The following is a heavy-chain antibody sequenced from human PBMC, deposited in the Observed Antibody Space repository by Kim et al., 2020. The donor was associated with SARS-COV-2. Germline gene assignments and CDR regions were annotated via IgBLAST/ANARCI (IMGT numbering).Heavy chain of an antibody. Sequence: NYNPSLKGEVTISVDTSKTQFSLKRSSVTAADTAVYYCARGGGYSYGAIDYWGQGTLVTVSS. J-gene: IGHJ4*02. V-gene: IGHV4-34*13. CDR3: ARGGGYSYGAIDY. D-gene: IGHD5-18*01.